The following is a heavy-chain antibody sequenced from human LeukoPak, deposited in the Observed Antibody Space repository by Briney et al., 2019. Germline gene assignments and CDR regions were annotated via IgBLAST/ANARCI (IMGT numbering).Heavy chain of an antibody. V-gene: IGHV3-7*01. D-gene: IGHD2-15*01. Sequence: GGPLRLSCAASGFSFSAYWMTWVRQAPGTGLEWVANINPAGSETYYVDPVKGRFSISRDNAKNLVYLQMNRLHCARFGYVAAVDVWGQGTPVTVSS. CDR1: GFSFSAYW. J-gene: IGHJ4*02. CDR3: VDV. CDR2: INPAGSET.